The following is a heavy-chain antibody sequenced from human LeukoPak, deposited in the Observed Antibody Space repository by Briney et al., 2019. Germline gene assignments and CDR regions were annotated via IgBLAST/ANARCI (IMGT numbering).Heavy chain of an antibody. V-gene: IGHV3-23*01. CDR1: GFTFNIDP. CDR3: PQTTSLNS. J-gene: IGHJ4*02. D-gene: IGHD4-17*01. Sequence: GGSLRLSCAASGFTFNIDPMTWVRQAPGKGLAWGAAISDGGVNTYYSDSVNGRFTISRDNSKNTLYLQMSSLSAEDTDIYYCPQTTSLNSWGQGNLVTVSS. CDR2: ISDGGVNT.